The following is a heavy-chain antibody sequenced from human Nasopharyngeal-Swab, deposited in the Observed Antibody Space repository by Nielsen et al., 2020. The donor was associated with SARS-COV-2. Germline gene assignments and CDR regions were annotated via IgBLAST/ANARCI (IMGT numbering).Heavy chain of an antibody. D-gene: IGHD1-26*01. CDR2: ISYDGSNK. Sequence: GESLKISCAASGFTFSSYAMHWVRQAPGKGLEWVAVISYDGSNKYYADSVKGRFTISRDNSKNTLYLQMNSLRAEDTAVYYCAKGTGATYRAIDYWGQGTLVTASS. CDR1: GFTFSSYA. CDR3: AKGTGATYRAIDY. J-gene: IGHJ4*02. V-gene: IGHV3-30-3*01.